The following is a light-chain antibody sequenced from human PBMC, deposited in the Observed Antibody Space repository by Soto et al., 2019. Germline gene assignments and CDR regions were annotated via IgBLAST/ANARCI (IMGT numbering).Light chain of an antibody. V-gene: IGKV3-20*01. CDR3: QQYGSSPLT. Sequence: EIVLTQSPGTMSLSSGKRATRXXRSSQSVSNNYLAWYQQKPGQAPRXXIYGAFSRATGIPDRFSGGGSGTDFTLTVSRLEPEDFAVYYCQQYGSSPLTFGGGTKVDIK. CDR1: QSVSNNY. CDR2: GAF. J-gene: IGKJ4*01.